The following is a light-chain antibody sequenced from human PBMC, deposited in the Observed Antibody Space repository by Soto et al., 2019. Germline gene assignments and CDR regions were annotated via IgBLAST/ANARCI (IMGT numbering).Light chain of an antibody. V-gene: IGKV4-1*01. CDR2: WAS. Sequence: DFVMTQSPDSLAVSLGERATINCKSSQSVLSSSNNKNYLAWFQQKPRQPPKLLISWASTRDSGVPDRFSGSGSGTDFTLTISSLQAEDVAIYYCQQYFGAPLTFGGGTKVDIK. CDR1: QSVLSSSNNKNY. CDR3: QQYFGAPLT. J-gene: IGKJ4*01.